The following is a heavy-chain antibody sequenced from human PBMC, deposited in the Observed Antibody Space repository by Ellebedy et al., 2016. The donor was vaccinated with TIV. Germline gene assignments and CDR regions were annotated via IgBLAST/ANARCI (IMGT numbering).Heavy chain of an antibody. J-gene: IGHJ4*02. CDR2: ISSSSSYI. Sequence: GESLKISCAASGFTFSSYSMNWVRQAPGKGLEWVSSISSSSSYIYYADSVKGRFTISRDNAKNSLYLQMNSLRAEDTAVYYCARDYYQQSGSDYWGQGTLVTVSS. V-gene: IGHV3-21*01. CDR1: GFTFSSYS. CDR3: ARDYYQQSGSDY. D-gene: IGHD1-26*01.